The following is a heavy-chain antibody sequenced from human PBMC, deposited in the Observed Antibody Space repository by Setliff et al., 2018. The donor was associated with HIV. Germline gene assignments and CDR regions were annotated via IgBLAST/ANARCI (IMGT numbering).Heavy chain of an antibody. V-gene: IGHV4-34*01. CDR3: ARVQQWPNWFDP. CDR1: GESFSNHY. D-gene: IGHD6-19*01. Sequence: SETLSLTCAVYGESFSNHYWSWIRQPPGKGLEWIGEINHSGNTNYNPFLKSRVTISVDMSKNQFSLKLSSVTAADTAVYYCARVQQWPNWFDPWGQGTQVTVSS. CDR2: INHSGNT. J-gene: IGHJ5*02.